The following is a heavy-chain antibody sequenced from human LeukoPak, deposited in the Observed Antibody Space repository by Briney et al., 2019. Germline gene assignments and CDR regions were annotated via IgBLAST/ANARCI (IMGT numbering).Heavy chain of an antibody. D-gene: IGHD1-1*01. V-gene: IGHV3-7*01. CDR3: ARDRTGNDY. Sequence: GGSLRLSCAASGFTFSSYWMSWIRQAPGKGLEWVANIKEDGSEKYYVDSVRGRFTISRDNAKNSLSLQMNSLRAEDTAVYYCARDRTGNDYWGQGALVTVSS. CDR1: GFTFSSYW. CDR2: IKEDGSEK. J-gene: IGHJ4*02.